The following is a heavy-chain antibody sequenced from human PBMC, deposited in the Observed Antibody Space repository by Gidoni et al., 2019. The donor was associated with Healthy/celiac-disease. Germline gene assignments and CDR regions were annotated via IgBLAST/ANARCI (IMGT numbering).Heavy chain of an antibody. D-gene: IGHD3-10*01. CDR2: IYYSGST. J-gene: IGHJ1*01. CDR3: ASIITMVRGVTVSEYFQH. Sequence: QVQLQESGPGLVKPSETLSLTCTVSGGSISSYYWSWIRQPPGKGLEWIGYIYYSGSTNYNPSLKSRVTISVDTSKNQFSLKLSSVTAADTAVYYCASIITMVRGVTVSEYFQHWGQGTLVTVSS. V-gene: IGHV4-59*01. CDR1: GGSISSYY.